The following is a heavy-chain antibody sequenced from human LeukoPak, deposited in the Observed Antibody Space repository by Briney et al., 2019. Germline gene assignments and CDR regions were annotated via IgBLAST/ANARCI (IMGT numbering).Heavy chain of an antibody. CDR3: AAGGGNTLDP. D-gene: IGHD1-14*01. CDR1: GFTFNIQA. CDR2: FTSESAVT. V-gene: IGHV3-23*01. Sequence: GGSLRLSCATSGFTFNIQALSWVRQAPGKGLEWVSSFTSESAVTHYADSVRGRFTLSRDTSKETVYLQMNSLRVDDTAMYFCAAGGGNTLDPWGQGILVTVSS. J-gene: IGHJ5*02.